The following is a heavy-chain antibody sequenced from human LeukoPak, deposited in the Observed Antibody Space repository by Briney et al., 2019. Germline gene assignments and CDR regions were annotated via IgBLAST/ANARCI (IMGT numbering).Heavy chain of an antibody. CDR3: TTVGVAAFDY. D-gene: IGHD2-15*01. J-gene: IGHJ4*02. CDR1: GFIFSNVW. Sequence: GGSLRLSCAASGFIFSNVWMSWVRQAPGKGLEWVGLIKSKSDGGTIDYAAPVKGRVTISRDDSENTLYLQMNSLKTEDTAVYYCTTVGVAAFDYWGQGTLVTVSS. V-gene: IGHV3-15*01. CDR2: IKSKSDGGTI.